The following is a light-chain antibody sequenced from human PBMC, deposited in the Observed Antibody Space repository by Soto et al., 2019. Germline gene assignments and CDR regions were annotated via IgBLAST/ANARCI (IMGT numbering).Light chain of an antibody. J-gene: IGKJ1*01. CDR3: QQYDNSPRT. Sequence: EIVLTQSPDTLSLSPGERATLSCRASQSVSSDYLVWYQQTPGQAPRLLIYGAYIRAAGLPDRFSGSGSGTDITLTLNRLEPEDFAVYYCQQYDNSPRTCAQG. CDR1: QSVSSDY. V-gene: IGKV3-20*01. CDR2: GAY.